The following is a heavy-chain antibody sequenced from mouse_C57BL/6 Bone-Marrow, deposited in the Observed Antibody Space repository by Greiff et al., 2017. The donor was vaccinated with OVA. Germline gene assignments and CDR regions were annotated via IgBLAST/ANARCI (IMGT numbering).Heavy chain of an antibody. D-gene: IGHD3-2*02. CDR2: IYPGNSDT. CDR1: GYTFTSYW. Sequence: EVQVVESGTVLARPGASVKMSCKPSGYTFTSYWMHWVKQRPGQGLEWIGAIYPGNSDTSYNQKFKGKAKLTAVTSASTAYMELSSLTNEDSAVYYCTRKGAAQASGFAYWGQGTLVTVSA. J-gene: IGHJ3*01. V-gene: IGHV1-5*01. CDR3: TRKGAAQASGFAY.